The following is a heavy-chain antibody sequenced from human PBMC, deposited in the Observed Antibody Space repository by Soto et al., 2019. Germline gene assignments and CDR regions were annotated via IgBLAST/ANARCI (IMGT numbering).Heavy chain of an antibody. D-gene: IGHD5-12*01. V-gene: IGHV3-33*01. CDR1: GFTFSSYG. CDR3: ARGAWRWLQLGAFDI. Sequence: GGSLRLSCAASGFTFSSYGMHWVRQAPGKGLEWVAVIWYDGSNKYYADSVKGRFTISRDNSKNTLYLQMNSLRAEDTAVYYCARGAWRWLQLGAFDIWGQGTMVTVSS. J-gene: IGHJ3*02. CDR2: IWYDGSNK.